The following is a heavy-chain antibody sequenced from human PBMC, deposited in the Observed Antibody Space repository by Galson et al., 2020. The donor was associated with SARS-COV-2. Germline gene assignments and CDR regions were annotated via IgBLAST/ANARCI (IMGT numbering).Heavy chain of an antibody. J-gene: IGHJ6*02. D-gene: IGHD6-19*01. CDR3: ARIQSGSSGWLSGTYYDYGMDV. Sequence: SGPTLLKPTQTLPLTCTFSGFSPSTSGMCVSWIRQPPGKALEWLAIIDWDDDKYYSPSLKTRPTISKDTSKNQVVLTMTNMDPVDTATYYCARIQSGSSGWLSGTYYDYGMDVWGQGTTVTVSS. V-gene: IGHV2-70*01. CDR1: GFSPSTSGMC. CDR2: IDWDDDK.